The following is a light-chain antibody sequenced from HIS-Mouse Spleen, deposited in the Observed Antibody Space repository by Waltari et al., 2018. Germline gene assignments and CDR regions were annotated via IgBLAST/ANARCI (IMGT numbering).Light chain of an antibody. CDR3: SSYTSSSTGV. CDR1: SSDVGGYNY. Sequence: QSALTQPASVSGSPGQSLTISCPGTSSDVGGYNYVPWYPPHPGKAPKLMIYEVSNRPSGVSNRFSGSKSGNTASLTISGLQAEDEADYYCSSYTSSSTGVFGGGTKLTVL. V-gene: IGLV2-14*01. CDR2: EVS. J-gene: IGLJ2*01.